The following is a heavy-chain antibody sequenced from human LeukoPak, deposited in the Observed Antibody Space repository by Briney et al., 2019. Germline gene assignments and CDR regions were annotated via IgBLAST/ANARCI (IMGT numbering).Heavy chain of an antibody. D-gene: IGHD3-22*01. Sequence: SETLSLTCTVSGGSISSYYWSWIRQPAGKGLEWIGRIYTSGSTNYNPSLKSRVTMSVDTSKNQFSLKLSSVTAADTAVYYCARTRYDYYDSSGEVSYYMDVWGKGTTVTISS. J-gene: IGHJ6*03. CDR1: GGSISSYY. V-gene: IGHV4-4*07. CDR2: IYTSGST. CDR3: ARTRYDYYDSSGEVSYYMDV.